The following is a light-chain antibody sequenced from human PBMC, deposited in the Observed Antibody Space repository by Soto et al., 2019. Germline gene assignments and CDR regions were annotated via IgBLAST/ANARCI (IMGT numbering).Light chain of an antibody. V-gene: IGLV2-14*01. J-gene: IGLJ3*02. CDR3: CSYSVTTSWV. Sequence: QSALTQPASVSGSPGQSITISCTGTSGDVGGYDYVSWYQHLPDKAPKLVIFEVTNRPSGISDRFSGSKSGNTASLTISGLQVEDEADYFCCSYSVTTSWVFGGGTKVTVL. CDR2: EVT. CDR1: SGDVGGYDY.